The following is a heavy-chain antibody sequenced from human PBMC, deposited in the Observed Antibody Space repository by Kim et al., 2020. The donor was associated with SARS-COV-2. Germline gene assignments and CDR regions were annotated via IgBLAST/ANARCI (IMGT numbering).Heavy chain of an antibody. J-gene: IGHJ4*02. Sequence: DSVKGRFTISRDNSKTTLYLQMHSLRAEDTALSYCAKDLALTVITCRLDYWGQGTLVTVSS. D-gene: IGHD1-7*01. V-gene: IGHV3-23*01. CDR3: AKDLALTVITCRLDY.